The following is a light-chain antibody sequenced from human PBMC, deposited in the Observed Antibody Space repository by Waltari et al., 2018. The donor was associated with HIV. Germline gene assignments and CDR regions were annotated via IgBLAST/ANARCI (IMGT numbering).Light chain of an antibody. V-gene: IGKV1-5*03. CDR1: HTINKW. CDR3: QQYDNLPS. CDR2: TAS. J-gene: IGKJ5*01. Sequence: DILLTQSPSTLAAFVGDRVTITCRASHTINKWLAWYQQRPGDPPKLLITTASTLEVGVPTRFRGRGSETEFTLTIDTLQPDDFAVYYCQQYDNLPSFGQGTRLE.